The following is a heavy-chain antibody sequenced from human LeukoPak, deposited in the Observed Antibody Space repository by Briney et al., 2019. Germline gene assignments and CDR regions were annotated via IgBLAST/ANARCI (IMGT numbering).Heavy chain of an antibody. CDR2: ISAYNDNT. CDR1: GYSFTSYG. Sequence: GASVKLSCKASGYSFTSYGISWGRQAPGQGLGWMGGISAYNDNTNYAQKLKGRVTMTADTSTSTASMELRSLRSDDTAVYYCARDHSARPYDFWSGSNWFDPWGQGTLVTVSS. J-gene: IGHJ5*02. CDR3: ARDHSARPYDFWSGSNWFDP. V-gene: IGHV1-18*01. D-gene: IGHD3-3*01.